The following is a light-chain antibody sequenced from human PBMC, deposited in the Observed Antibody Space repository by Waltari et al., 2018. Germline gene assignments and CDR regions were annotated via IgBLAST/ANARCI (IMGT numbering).Light chain of an antibody. V-gene: IGKV1-39*01. Sequence: DIQMTQSPSSLSASVGDTVTVTCRASQNIRTYLNWYQQKPAKAPKLLIYGAATLQRGVPSSFRGSASGTEFTLTVTNLQPDDFATYFCQQSFSSPWTFGQGTTVNI. CDR2: GAA. CDR3: QQSFSSPWT. CDR1: QNIRTY. J-gene: IGKJ1*01.